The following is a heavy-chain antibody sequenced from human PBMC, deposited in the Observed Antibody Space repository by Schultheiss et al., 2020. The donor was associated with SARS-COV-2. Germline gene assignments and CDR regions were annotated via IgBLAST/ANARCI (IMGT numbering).Heavy chain of an antibody. CDR3: ARDPPKGGYYYDEYFQH. CDR2: INRSGST. J-gene: IGHJ1*01. CDR1: GLTFSSYW. V-gene: IGHV4-34*01. D-gene: IGHD3-22*01. Sequence: GSLRLSCAASGLTFSSYWMHLVRQAPGKGLVWIGEINRSGSTNYNPSLKSRVTISVDTSKNQFSLKLSSVTAADTAVYYCARDPPKGGYYYDEYFQHWGQGTLVTVSS.